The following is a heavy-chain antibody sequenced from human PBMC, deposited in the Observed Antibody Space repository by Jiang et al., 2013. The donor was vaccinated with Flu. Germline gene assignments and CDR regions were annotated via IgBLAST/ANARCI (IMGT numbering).Heavy chain of an antibody. CDR3: ARHSYDSSGLQTNFDY. Sequence: QTLSLTCAISGDSVSRNSAAWNWIRQSPSRGLEWLGRTYYRSKWYNDYAVSVKSRITITPDTSKNQFSLQVNSVTPEDTALYYCARHSYDSSGLQTNFDYWGQGTLVTVSS. CDR1: GDSVSRNSAA. V-gene: IGHV6-1*01. CDR2: TYYRSKWYN. D-gene: IGHD3-22*01. J-gene: IGHJ4*02.